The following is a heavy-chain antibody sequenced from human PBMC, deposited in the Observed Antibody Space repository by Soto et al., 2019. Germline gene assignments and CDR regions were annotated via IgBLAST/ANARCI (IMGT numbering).Heavy chain of an antibody. CDR2: IYNSETT. J-gene: IGHJ6*03. D-gene: IGHD4-17*01. CDR1: GGSLSGYY. CDR3: ARDQNHGDYYYYYMAV. Sequence: QVQLQESGPGLVKPSETLSLTCTVSGGSLSGYYWSWIRQSPGKGLEWIGHIYNSETTDYNPSLESRVTISEDTSKNQFSLRLSSVTTADTSVYYCARDQNHGDYYYYYMAVWGKGTTVTVSS. V-gene: IGHV4-59*01.